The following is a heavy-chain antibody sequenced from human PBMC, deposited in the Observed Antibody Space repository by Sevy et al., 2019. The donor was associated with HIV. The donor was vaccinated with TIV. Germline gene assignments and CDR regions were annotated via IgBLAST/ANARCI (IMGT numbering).Heavy chain of an antibody. CDR3: ARSLAAAENWFDP. CDR2: ISGSSTTI. D-gene: IGHD6-13*01. J-gene: IGHJ5*02. Sequence: GGSLRLSCVGSGFTFREYSMNWVRQAPGKGLEWVSYISGSSTTIEQADSVKGRFSISRDNADNSVFVRMNRLRVEETAVYYCARSLAAAENWFDPWGQGTLVTVSS. CDR1: GFTFREYS. V-gene: IGHV3-48*01.